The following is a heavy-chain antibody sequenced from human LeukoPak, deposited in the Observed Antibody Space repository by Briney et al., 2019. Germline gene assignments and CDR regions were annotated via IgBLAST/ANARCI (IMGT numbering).Heavy chain of an antibody. CDR1: GFTFSSYA. CDR2: ISWNSGSI. CDR3: AKGIMGVSCTNGVCYVFDY. D-gene: IGHD2-8*01. J-gene: IGHJ4*02. Sequence: GGSLRLSCAASGFTFSSYAMHWVRQAPGKGLEWVSGISWNSGSIGYADSVKGRFTISRDNAKNSLYLQMNSLRAEDTALYYCAKGIMGVSCTNGVCYVFDYWGQGTMVTVSS. V-gene: IGHV3-9*01.